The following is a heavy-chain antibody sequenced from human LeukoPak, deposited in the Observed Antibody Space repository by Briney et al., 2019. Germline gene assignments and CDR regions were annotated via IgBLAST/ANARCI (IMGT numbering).Heavy chain of an antibody. CDR2: ISSGGGTT. J-gene: IGHJ4*02. CDR1: GFTFGSYA. CDR3: ARGEGYSSSWYNY. D-gene: IGHD6-13*01. V-gene: IGHV3-23*01. Sequence: PGGSLRLSCAASGFTFGSYAMSWVRQAPGKGLELVSTISSGGGTTYYADSVKGRFTISRDNAKNSLYLQMNSLRAEDTALYYCARGEGYSSSWYNYWGQGTLVTVSS.